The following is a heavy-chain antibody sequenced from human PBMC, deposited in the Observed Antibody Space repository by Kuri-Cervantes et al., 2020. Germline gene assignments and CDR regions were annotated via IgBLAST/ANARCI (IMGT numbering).Heavy chain of an antibody. J-gene: IGHJ3*02. CDR1: GYTFSSYA. CDR2: ISYDGSNK. Sequence: SLKISCAASGYTFSSYAMHWVRQAPGKGLEWVAVISYDGSNKYYADSVKGRFTISRDNSKNTLYLQMNSLRAEDTAVYYCARDNVIWAMDTLWIWGQGTMVTVSS. V-gene: IGHV3-30-3*01. CDR3: ARDNVIWAMDTLWI. D-gene: IGHD2/OR15-2a*01.